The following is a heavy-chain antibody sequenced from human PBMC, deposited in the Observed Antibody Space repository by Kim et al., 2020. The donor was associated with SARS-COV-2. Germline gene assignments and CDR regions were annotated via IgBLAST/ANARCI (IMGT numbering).Heavy chain of an antibody. CDR3: ARDDGFRSIDH. CDR2: K. D-gene: IGHD6-25*01. Sequence: KFYVDSVEGRFTVSRDNAKNSVYLQRNGLRAEDTAVYYCARDDGFRSIDHWGQGTLVTVSS. V-gene: IGHV3-7*01. J-gene: IGHJ4*02.